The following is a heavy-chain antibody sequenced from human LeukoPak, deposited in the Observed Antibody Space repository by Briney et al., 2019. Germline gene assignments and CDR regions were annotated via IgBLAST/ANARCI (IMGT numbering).Heavy chain of an antibody. Sequence: PGVSLRLSCAASGFTFSNAWMSWVRQAPGKGLEWVGRIKSKADGGTTDYAAPVKGRFTISRDDSENTLYLQMNSLKTEDTAVYYCATNSDYEGLFAYWGQGSLVTVSS. D-gene: IGHD5-12*01. CDR3: ATNSDYEGLFAY. CDR1: GFTFSNAW. J-gene: IGHJ4*02. V-gene: IGHV3-15*01. CDR2: IKSKADGGTT.